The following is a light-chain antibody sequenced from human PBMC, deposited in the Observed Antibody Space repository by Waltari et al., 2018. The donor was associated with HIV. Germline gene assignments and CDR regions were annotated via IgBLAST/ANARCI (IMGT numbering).Light chain of an antibody. Sequence: SVLTQPPSVSGAPGQWVSISCTGNNSNIGAGFDVHWYRHSPGTAPKLVIYGDTMRPSGIPARCSGSKSGNTATLTISGTQAMDEADYYCQTWDGSTYVFGTGTKVTVL. J-gene: IGLJ1*01. CDR2: GDT. V-gene: IGLV1-40*01. CDR3: QTWDGSTYV. CDR1: NSNIGAGFD.